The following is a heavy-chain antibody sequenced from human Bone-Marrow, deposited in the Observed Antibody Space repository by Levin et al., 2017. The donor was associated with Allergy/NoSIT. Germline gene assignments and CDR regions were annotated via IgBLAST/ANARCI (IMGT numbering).Heavy chain of an antibody. D-gene: IGHD6-19*01. J-gene: IGHJ2*01. CDR3: AREGSDKAVAGYWYFDL. CDR2: VSFDGNDK. Sequence: GESLRLSCAASGFTFTNYGIHWVRQAPGKGLEWVAVVSFDGNDKYYAGSVKGRFTISRDNSKNALYLQINSLKSEDTAVYYCAREGSDKAVAGYWYFDLWGRGTLVTVSS. V-gene: IGHV3-30*03. CDR1: GFTFTNYG.